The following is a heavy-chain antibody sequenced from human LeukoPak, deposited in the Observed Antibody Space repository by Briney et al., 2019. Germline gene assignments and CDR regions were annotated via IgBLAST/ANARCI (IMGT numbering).Heavy chain of an antibody. V-gene: IGHV1-8*01. CDR1: GYTFTSYD. D-gene: IGHD2-2*03. J-gene: IGHJ6*02. CDR2: MNPNSGNT. Sequence: ASVKVSCKASGYTFTSYDINWVRQATGQGLEWMGWMNPNSGNTGYAQKFQGRVTMTRNTSISTAYMELSSLRSEDTAVYYCARGDWILYGMDVWGQGTTVTVSS. CDR3: ARGDWILYGMDV.